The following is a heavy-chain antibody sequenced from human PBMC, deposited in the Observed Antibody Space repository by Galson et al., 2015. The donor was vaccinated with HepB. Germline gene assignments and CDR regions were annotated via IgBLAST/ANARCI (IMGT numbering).Heavy chain of an antibody. CDR3: ARHDRPVWDYDSSGYYVH. CDR1: GYSFTSYW. D-gene: IGHD3-22*01. Sequence: QSGAEVKKPGESLRISCKGSGYSFTSYWISWVRQMPGKGLEWMGRIDPSDSYTNYSPSFQGHVTISADKSISTAYLQWSSLKASDTAMYYCARHDRPVWDYDSSGYYVHWGQGTLVTVSS. J-gene: IGHJ1*01. CDR2: IDPSDSYT. V-gene: IGHV5-10-1*01.